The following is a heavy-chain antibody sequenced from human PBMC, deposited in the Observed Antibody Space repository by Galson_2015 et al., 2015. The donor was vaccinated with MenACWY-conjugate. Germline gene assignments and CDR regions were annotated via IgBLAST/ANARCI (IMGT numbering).Heavy chain of an antibody. CDR1: GFTVSSNY. V-gene: IGHV3-66*02. CDR3: ARAIEYCSGGSCYPNAFDI. D-gene: IGHD2-15*01. J-gene: IGHJ3*02. Sequence: SLRLSCAASGFTVSSNYMTWVRQAPGKGLEWVSVIYSGGSTYYADSVKGRFTISRDNSKNTLYLHMNSLRAEDTAVYYCARAIEYCSGGSCYPNAFDIWGQGTMVTVSS. CDR2: IYSGGST.